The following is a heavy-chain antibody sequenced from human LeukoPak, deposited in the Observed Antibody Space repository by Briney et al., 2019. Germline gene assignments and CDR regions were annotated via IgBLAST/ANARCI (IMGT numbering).Heavy chain of an antibody. Sequence: SETLSLTCTVSGDSISTITYYWGWIRQPPGKGLEWIGSIYYSGSTYYNPSLKSRVTISVDTSKNQFSLKLSSVTAADTAVYYCARRVAAGVYYFGYWGQGTLVTVSS. D-gene: IGHD6-13*01. V-gene: IGHV4-39*01. CDR2: IYYSGST. CDR3: ARRVAAGVYYFGY. J-gene: IGHJ4*02. CDR1: GDSISTITYY.